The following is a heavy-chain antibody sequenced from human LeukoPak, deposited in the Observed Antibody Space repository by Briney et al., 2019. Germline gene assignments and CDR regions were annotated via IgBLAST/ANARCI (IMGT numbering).Heavy chain of an antibody. V-gene: IGHV3-30*18. CDR2: ISYDGSNK. Sequence: PGDSLRLSCAASGFTFSSYGMHWVRQAPGKGLEWVAVISYDGSNKYYADSVKGRFTISRDNSKNTLYLQMNSLRAEDTAVYYCAKAIAAAGLDYWGQGTLVTVSS. J-gene: IGHJ4*02. CDR3: AKAIAAAGLDY. CDR1: GFTFSSYG. D-gene: IGHD6-13*01.